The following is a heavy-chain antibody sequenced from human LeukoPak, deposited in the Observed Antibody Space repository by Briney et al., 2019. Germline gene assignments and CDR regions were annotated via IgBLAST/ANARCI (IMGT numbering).Heavy chain of an antibody. V-gene: IGHV3-30*02. CDR2: IWYDGSDK. CDR1: GFTFSNYG. CDR3: AKDWGSSSLWYFDY. J-gene: IGHJ4*02. D-gene: IGHD6-6*01. Sequence: GGSLRLSCAASGFTFSNYGMHWVRQAPGKGLEWVAFIWYDGSDKYYADSVKGRFTISRDNSKNTLYLQMNSLRTEDTAVYYCAKDWGSSSLWYFDYWGQGTVVTVSS.